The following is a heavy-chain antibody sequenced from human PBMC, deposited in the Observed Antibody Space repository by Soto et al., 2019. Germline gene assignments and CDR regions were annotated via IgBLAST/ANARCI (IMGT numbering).Heavy chain of an antibody. Sequence: QLQLQESGPGLVRPSGTLSLTCAVSGGFTSTNNWWSLVRQPPGKGLEWIGDAYHSGSTEYNPSLKSRVSISVDKSKIQIALKLTSATAADTAVYYCARRPRSSDYGGSGTFAYWGQGTLVTVSS. V-gene: IGHV4-4*02. CDR3: ARRPRSSDYGGSGTFAY. J-gene: IGHJ4*02. CDR2: AYHSGST. D-gene: IGHD4-17*01. CDR1: GGFTSTNNW.